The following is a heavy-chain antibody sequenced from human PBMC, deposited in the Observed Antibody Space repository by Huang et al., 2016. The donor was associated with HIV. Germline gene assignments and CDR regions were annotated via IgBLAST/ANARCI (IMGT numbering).Heavy chain of an antibody. Sequence: QVQLVQSGAEVKKPGSSVKVSCKASGGTFSSYASSWVRQAPGQGLEWMGGIIPIFGTANDAQKFQGRVTITADESTSTAYMELSSLRSEDTAVYYCARARGYYDSSVSYYFDYWGQGTLVTVSS. CDR2: IIPIFGTA. CDR3: ARARGYYDSSVSYYFDY. CDR1: GGTFSSYA. J-gene: IGHJ4*02. D-gene: IGHD3-22*01. V-gene: IGHV1-69*13.